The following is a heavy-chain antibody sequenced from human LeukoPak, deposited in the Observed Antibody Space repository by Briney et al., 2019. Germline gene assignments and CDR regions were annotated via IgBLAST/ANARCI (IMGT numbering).Heavy chain of an antibody. Sequence: SETLSLTCTVSGGSISSYYWSWIRQPPGKGLEWIEYIYTSGSTNYNPSLKSRVTISVDTSKTQFSLKLSSVTAADTAVYYCAITDSGSYYYWGQGTLVTVSS. CDR2: IYTSGST. D-gene: IGHD1-26*01. V-gene: IGHV4-4*09. CDR1: GGSISSYY. CDR3: AITDSGSYYY. J-gene: IGHJ4*02.